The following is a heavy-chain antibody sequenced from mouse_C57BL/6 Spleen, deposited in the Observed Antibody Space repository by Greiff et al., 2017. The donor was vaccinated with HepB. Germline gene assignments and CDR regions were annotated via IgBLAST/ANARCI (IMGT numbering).Heavy chain of an antibody. V-gene: IGHV14-1*01. J-gene: IGHJ3*01. CDR1: GFNIKDYY. Sequence: VQLQQSGAELVRPGASVKLSCTASGFNIKDYYMHWVKQRPEQGLEWIGRIDPEDGDTEYAPKFQGKATMTANTSSNTAYLQLSSLTSEDTAVYYCTSSDQQGFWCWGQGTLVTAAA. CDR3: TSSDQQGFWC. CDR2: IDPEDGDT. D-gene: IGHD1-1*02.